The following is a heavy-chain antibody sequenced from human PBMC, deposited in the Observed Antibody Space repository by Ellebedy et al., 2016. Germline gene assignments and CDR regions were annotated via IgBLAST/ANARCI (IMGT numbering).Heavy chain of an antibody. Sequence: GESLKISCGASGFTFTTYWITWVRQAPGKGLEWVSSISSSTSNKYYADSVKGRFTISKDNAKNSLYLQMNSLRAEDTAVYYCTTKLFGEDHNYWGQGTLVTVSS. V-gene: IGHV3-21*01. CDR1: GFTFTTYW. D-gene: IGHD3-10*02. CDR3: TTKLFGEDHNY. CDR2: ISSSTSNK. J-gene: IGHJ4*02.